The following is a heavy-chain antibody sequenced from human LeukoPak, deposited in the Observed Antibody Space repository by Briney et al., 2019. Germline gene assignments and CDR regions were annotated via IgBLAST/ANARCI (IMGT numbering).Heavy chain of an antibody. V-gene: IGHV1-46*01. CDR2: INPSGGST. Sequence: AASVKVSCKASGYTFTSYYMHWVRQAPGQGLEWMGIINPSGGSTSYAQKFQGRVTMTRDTSTSTVYTELSSLRSEDTAVYYCARDNVEIAVAGTSAFPYYMVVWGKGTTVTVSS. CDR3: ARDNVEIAVAGTSAFPYYMVV. D-gene: IGHD6-19*01. J-gene: IGHJ6*03. CDR1: GYTFTSYY.